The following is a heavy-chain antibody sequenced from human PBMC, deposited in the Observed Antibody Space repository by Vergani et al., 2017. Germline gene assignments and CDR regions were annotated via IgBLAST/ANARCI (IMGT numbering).Heavy chain of an antibody. CDR1: GFTFDDYA. J-gene: IGHJ1*01. Sequence: EVQLVESGGGLVQPGRSLRLSCAASGFTFDDYAMHWVRQAPGKSLEWVSGISWNSGSIGYADSVKGRFTISRDNAKNSLYLQMNSLRAEDTAVYYCARERGDYDSSGYYDKYFQHWGQGTLVTVSS. CDR3: ARERGDYDSSGYYDKYFQH. V-gene: IGHV3-9*01. CDR2: ISWNSGSI. D-gene: IGHD3-22*01.